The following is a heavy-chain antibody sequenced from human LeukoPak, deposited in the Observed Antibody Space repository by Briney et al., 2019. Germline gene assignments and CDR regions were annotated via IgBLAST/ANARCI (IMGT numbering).Heavy chain of an antibody. CDR2: IYPGDSDT. D-gene: IGHD3-3*01. CDR3: ARLQHYDFWSGYPDHGAFDI. CDR1: GYSFTSYW. V-gene: IGHV5-51*01. J-gene: IGHJ3*02. Sequence: GESLKISCKGSGYSFTSYWLGWVRQMPGKGLEWMGIIYPGDSDTRYSPSFQGQVTISADKSISTAYLQWSSLKASDTAMYYCARLQHYDFWSGYPDHGAFDIWGQGTMVTVSS.